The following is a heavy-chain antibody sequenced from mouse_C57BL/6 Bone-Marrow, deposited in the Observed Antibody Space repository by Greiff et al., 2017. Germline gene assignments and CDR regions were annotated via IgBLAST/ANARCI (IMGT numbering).Heavy chain of an antibody. CDR2: IYPRSGNT. CDR1: GYTFTSYG. D-gene: IGHD1-1*01. Sequence: QVQLQQSGAELARPGASVKLSCKASGYTFTSYGISWVKQRTGQGLEWIGEIYPRSGNTYYNEKFKGKATLTADKSSSTAYMVLRSLTSEDSAVYFCARSYYYGSSFWFAYWGQGTLVTVSA. V-gene: IGHV1-81*01. CDR3: ARSYYYGSSFWFAY. J-gene: IGHJ3*01.